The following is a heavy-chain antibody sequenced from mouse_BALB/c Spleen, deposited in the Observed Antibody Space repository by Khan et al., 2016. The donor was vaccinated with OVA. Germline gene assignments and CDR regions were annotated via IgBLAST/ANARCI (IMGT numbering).Heavy chain of an antibody. V-gene: IGHV1-20*02. CDR2: INPHIGET. Sequence: VQLKESGPELVKPGASVKISCKASGYSFTGYFMNWVMQSHGKSLEWIGRINPHIGETFYNQKFRGKATLTVDESSSTAYMELRSLASGDSAVYYCARKNGGDFDYWGQGTTLTVSS. CDR3: ARKNGGDFDY. CDR1: GYSFTGYF. J-gene: IGHJ2*01. D-gene: IGHD1-1*01.